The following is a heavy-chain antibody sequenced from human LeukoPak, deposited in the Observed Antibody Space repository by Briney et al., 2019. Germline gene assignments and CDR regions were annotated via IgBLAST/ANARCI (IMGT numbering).Heavy chain of an antibody. J-gene: IGHJ6*03. CDR2: IYPGDSDT. V-gene: IGHV5-51*01. Sequence: PGASLQISCKASGYTFVGHWIAWWRQLPGKGLEWMGIIYPGDSDTRYSPSFQGQVTISADKSISTAYLQWSSLKASDTAMYYCARGSAGTDYYYYYYMDVWGKGTTVTVSS. D-gene: IGHD6-13*01. CDR1: GYTFVGHW. CDR3: ARGSAGTDYYYYYYMDV.